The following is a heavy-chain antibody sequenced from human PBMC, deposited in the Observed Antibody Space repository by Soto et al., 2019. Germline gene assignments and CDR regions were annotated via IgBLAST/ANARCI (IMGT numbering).Heavy chain of an antibody. Sequence: PGGSLRLSCAASGFTFNRYWMSWVRQAPGKGLEWVANIKQDGSEKYYVDSVKGRFTISRDNAKNSLYLQMNSLRAEDTAIYYCARDRGDSFDYWGQGTLVTVSS. V-gene: IGHV3-7*01. CDR1: GFTFNRYW. CDR2: IKQDGSEK. J-gene: IGHJ4*02. D-gene: IGHD2-21*02. CDR3: ARDRGDSFDY.